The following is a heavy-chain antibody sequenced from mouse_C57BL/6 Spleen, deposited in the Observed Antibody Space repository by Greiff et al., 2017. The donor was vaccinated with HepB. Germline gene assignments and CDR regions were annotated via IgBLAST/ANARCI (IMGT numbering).Heavy chain of an antibody. D-gene: IGHD1-1*01. Sequence: DVKLVESGGGLVKPGGSLKLSCAASGFTFSDYGMHWVRQAPEKGLEWVAYISSGSSTIYYADTVKGRFTISRDNAKNTRFLQMTSLRSEDTAMYYCARTTTYYFDYWGQGTTLTVSS. V-gene: IGHV5-17*01. J-gene: IGHJ2*01. CDR2: ISSGSSTI. CDR3: ARTTTYYFDY. CDR1: GFTFSDYG.